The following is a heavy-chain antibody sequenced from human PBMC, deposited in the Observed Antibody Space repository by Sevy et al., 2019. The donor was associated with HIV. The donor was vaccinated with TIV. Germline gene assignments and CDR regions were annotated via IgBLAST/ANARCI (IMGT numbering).Heavy chain of an antibody. J-gene: IGHJ4*02. Sequence: GGCLRLSCTASGFDFPNAWMIWIRQVPGKGLEWVGHIKSITDGGAADYAAPVKGRFTISRHDSKNTLYLQMNSLKAEDTAVYYCSTDDLISYWGRGTLVTVSS. CDR2: IKSITDGGAA. CDR3: STDDLISY. CDR1: GFDFPNAW. D-gene: IGHD3-3*02. V-gene: IGHV3-15*07.